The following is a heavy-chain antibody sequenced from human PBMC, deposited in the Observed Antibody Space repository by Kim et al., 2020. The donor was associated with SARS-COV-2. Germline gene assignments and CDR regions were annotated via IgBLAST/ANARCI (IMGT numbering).Heavy chain of an antibody. CDR1: GGSISSYY. D-gene: IGHD3-22*01. CDR2: IYYSGST. CDR3: ARHGIGIVVGNFDY. V-gene: IGHV4-59*08. J-gene: IGHJ4*02. Sequence: SETLSLTCTVSGGSISSYYWSWIRQPPGKGLEWIGYIYYSGSTNYNPALKSRVTISVDTSKNQFTLKLSSVTAADTAVYYCARHGIGIVVGNFDYWGQGTLVTVSS.